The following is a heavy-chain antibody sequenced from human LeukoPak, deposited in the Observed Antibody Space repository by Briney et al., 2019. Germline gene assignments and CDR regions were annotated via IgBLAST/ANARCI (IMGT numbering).Heavy chain of an antibody. J-gene: IGHJ3*02. Sequence: GGSLRLSCAASGFTFSNAWMSWVRQAPGKGLEWVGRIKSKTDGGTTDYAAPVKGRFTISRDDSKNTLYLQMNSLKTEDTAVYYCTTDLGDYDFWSGLKAPYPVDAFDIWGQGTMVTVSS. CDR3: TTDLGDYDFWSGLKAPYPVDAFDI. D-gene: IGHD3-3*01. CDR1: GFTFSNAW. V-gene: IGHV3-15*01. CDR2: IKSKTDGGTT.